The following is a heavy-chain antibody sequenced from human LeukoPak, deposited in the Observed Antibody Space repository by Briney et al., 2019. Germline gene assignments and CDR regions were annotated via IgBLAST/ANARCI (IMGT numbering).Heavy chain of an antibody. D-gene: IGHD3-22*01. CDR2: INSDGSST. CDR3: TREKDYYDSSGYYRDAFDI. V-gene: IGHV3-74*01. CDR1: GFTFSSYW. Sequence: PGGSLRLSCAASGFTFSSYWMHWVRHAPGKGLEWVSRINSDGSSTSYADSVKGRFTISRDNAKNTLYLQMNSLRAEDTAVYYCTREKDYYDSSGYYRDAFDIWGQGTKVTASS. J-gene: IGHJ3*02.